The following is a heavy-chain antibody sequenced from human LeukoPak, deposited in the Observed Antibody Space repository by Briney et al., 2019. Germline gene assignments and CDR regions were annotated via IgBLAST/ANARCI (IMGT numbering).Heavy chain of an antibody. Sequence: ASVKVSCKAPGDTFTNYDINWVRQATGQGLEWMGWMSPSSGHTGYAQKFQGRVTMTRSTSISTAYMELSSLRSEDTAVYYCARGPPNWGFDYWGQGTLVTVSS. V-gene: IGHV1-8*01. CDR2: MSPSSGHT. J-gene: IGHJ4*02. CDR3: ARGPPNWGFDY. CDR1: GDTFTNYD. D-gene: IGHD7-27*01.